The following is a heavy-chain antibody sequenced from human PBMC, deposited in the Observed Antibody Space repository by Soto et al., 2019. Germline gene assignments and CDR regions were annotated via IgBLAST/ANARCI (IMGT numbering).Heavy chain of an antibody. D-gene: IGHD5-12*01. V-gene: IGHV1-18*01. CDR1: GYTFTSYG. CDR2: ISAYIGNT. CDR3: ATLSRRGYIGAYYFDY. J-gene: IGHJ4*02. Sequence: QVQLVQSGAEVKKPGASVKVSCKASGYTFTSYGISWVRQAPGQGLEWMGWISAYIGNTNYAQKLQGRVTMTTDTSTSTAYMELRSLRSDDTAVYYCATLSRRGYIGAYYFDYWGQGTLVTVSS.